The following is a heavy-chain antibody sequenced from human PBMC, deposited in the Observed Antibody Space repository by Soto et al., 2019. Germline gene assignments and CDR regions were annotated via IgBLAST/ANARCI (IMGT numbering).Heavy chain of an antibody. Sequence: ASVKVSCKASGYTFTSYGISWVRQAPGQGLEWMGWISAYNGNTNYAQKLQGRVTMTTDTSTSTAYMELRSLRSDDTAVYYCARDQSTVTTRVGDAFDIWGQGTMVTVSS. CDR1: GYTFTSYG. D-gene: IGHD4-17*01. CDR2: ISAYNGNT. CDR3: ARDQSTVTTRVGDAFDI. J-gene: IGHJ3*02. V-gene: IGHV1-18*01.